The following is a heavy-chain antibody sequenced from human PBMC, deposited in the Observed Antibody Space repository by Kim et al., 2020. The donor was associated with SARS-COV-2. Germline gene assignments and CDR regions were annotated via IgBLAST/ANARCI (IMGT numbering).Heavy chain of an antibody. D-gene: IGHD2-2*01. CDR3: VRAGYQPTITYGFDP. Sequence: SETLSLTCTVSGGSISSGGYYWSWIRQHPGKGLEWIGYIYYSGSTYYNPSLKSRVTISVDTSKNQFSLKLSSVTAADTAVYYCVRAGYQPTITYGFDPWGQGTLVTVSS. J-gene: IGHJ5*02. CDR1: GGSISSGGYY. V-gene: IGHV4-31*03. CDR2: IYYSGST.